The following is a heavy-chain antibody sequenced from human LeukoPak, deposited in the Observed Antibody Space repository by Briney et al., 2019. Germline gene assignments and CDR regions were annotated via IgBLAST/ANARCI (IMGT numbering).Heavy chain of an antibody. Sequence: GGSLRPSCAASGFTFSSCSMNWVRQAPGKGLEWVSSISSSSSYIYYADSVKGRFTISRDNAKNSLYLQMNSLRAEDTAVYYCARDYRKDYDSSGTSYWGQGTLVTVSS. D-gene: IGHD3-22*01. J-gene: IGHJ4*02. V-gene: IGHV3-21*01. CDR1: GFTFSSCS. CDR3: ARDYRKDYDSSGTSY. CDR2: ISSSSSYI.